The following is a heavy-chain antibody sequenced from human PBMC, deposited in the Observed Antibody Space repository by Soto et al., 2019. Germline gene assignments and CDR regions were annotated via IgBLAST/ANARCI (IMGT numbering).Heavy chain of an antibody. V-gene: IGHV3-30*19. Sequence: QVQLVESGGGVVQPGTSLRLSCAASGFRFKSFVMHWVRQAPGKGLEWVAFTSYDGNNKDYGDSVKGRFTVSRDNSQNTLHLQMDLLRPEDTALYYCARWGTTGGFDLWGQGPLVSVSS. CDR1: GFRFKSFV. J-gene: IGHJ4*02. D-gene: IGHD3-16*01. CDR3: ARWGTTGGFDL. CDR2: TSYDGNNK.